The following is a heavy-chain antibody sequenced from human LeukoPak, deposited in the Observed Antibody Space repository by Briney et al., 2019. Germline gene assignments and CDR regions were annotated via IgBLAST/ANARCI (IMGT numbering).Heavy chain of an antibody. D-gene: IGHD2-8*02. J-gene: IGHJ4*02. Sequence: PSETLSLTCAVYGGSFSGYYWSWIRQPPGKGLEWIGEINHSGSTNYNPSLKSRVTISVDTSKDQFSLKLSSVTAADTAVYYCARGRTSPGANWGQGTLVTVSS. V-gene: IGHV4-34*01. CDR2: INHSGST. CDR1: GGSFSGYY. CDR3: ARGRTSPGAN.